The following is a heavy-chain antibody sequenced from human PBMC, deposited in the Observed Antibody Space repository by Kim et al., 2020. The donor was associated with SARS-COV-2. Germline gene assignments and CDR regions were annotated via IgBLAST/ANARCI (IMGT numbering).Heavy chain of an antibody. CDR2: ISYDGSNK. CDR1: GFTFSSYA. J-gene: IGHJ3*02. Sequence: GGSLRLSCAASGFTFSSYAMHWVRQAPGKGLEWVAVISYDGSNKYYADSVKGRFTISRDNSKNTLYLQMNSLRAEDTAVYYCARGKYSSSRPTYREGIWG. V-gene: IGHV3-30-3*01. D-gene: IGHD6-6*01. CDR3: ARGKYSSSRPTYREGI.